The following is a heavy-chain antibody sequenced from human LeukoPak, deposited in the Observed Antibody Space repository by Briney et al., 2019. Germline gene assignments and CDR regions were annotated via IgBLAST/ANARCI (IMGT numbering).Heavy chain of an antibody. V-gene: IGHV3-30*18. CDR2: ISNDGSNK. CDR1: GFTLSSYG. J-gene: IGHJ4*02. Sequence: GGSLRLSCAASGFTLSSYGMHWVRQAPGKGLDWVAVISNDGSNKNYADSVKGRFTISRDNSKNTLYLQMSSLRAEGTALYYCAKGCSSGSTCYIIDYWGQGTLVTVSS. CDR3: AKGCSSGSTCYIIDY. D-gene: IGHD2-15*01.